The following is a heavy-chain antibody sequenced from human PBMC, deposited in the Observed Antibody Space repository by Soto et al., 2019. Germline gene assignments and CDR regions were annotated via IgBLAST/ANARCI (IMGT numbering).Heavy chain of an antibody. CDR1: GGSISSYY. J-gene: IGHJ4*02. CDR2: IYYSGST. D-gene: IGHD2-2*02. V-gene: IGHV4-59*01. Sequence: NPSETLSLTCTVSGGSISSYYWSWIRQPPGKGLEWIGYIYYSGSTNYNPSLKSRVTISVDTSKNQFSLKLSSVTAADTAVYYCARASRRYCSSTSCYMDSSSWHPYFDYWGQGTLVTVS. CDR3: ARASRRYCSSTSCYMDSSSWHPYFDY.